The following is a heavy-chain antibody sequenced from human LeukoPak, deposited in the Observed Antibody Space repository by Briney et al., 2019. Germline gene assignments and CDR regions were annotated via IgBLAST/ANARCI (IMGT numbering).Heavy chain of an antibody. Sequence: GGSLRLSCAASGFTFSSYAMSWVRQAPGKGLEWVSAISGSGGSTYYADSVKGRFTISRDNSKNTLYLQMNSLSAEDTAVYYCAKDPHYYDSSGYYVDYWGQGTLVTVSS. CDR1: GFTFSSYA. V-gene: IGHV3-23*01. D-gene: IGHD3-22*01. CDR3: AKDPHYYDSSGYYVDY. J-gene: IGHJ4*02. CDR2: ISGSGGST.